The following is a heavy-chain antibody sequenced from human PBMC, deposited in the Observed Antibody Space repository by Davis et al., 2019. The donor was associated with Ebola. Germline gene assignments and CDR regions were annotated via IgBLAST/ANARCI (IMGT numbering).Heavy chain of an antibody. CDR2: INDGNGNT. D-gene: IGHD2-2*01. CDR3: ARGLPKEYQLLNLGLGNWFDP. J-gene: IGHJ5*02. Sequence: SVHVPCQGCGYTFTGYYIHSVRKAPGQRLEWMGWINDGNGNTKYSQKFQGRVTITRDTSASTAYMELSSLRSEDTAVYYCARGLPKEYQLLNLGLGNWFDPWGQGTLVTVSS. CDR1: GYTFTGYY. V-gene: IGHV1-3*01.